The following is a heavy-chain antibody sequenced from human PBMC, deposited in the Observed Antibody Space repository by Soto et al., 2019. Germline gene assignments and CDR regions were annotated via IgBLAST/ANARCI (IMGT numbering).Heavy chain of an antibody. D-gene: IGHD3-22*01. J-gene: IGHJ3*02. V-gene: IGHV4-59*01. CDR1: GGSIGSDG. Sequence: SEPLRLPRSVAGGSIGSDGWRWIRQPQGKALEWIGYLYNSGSTNYNPSLKRRVTISGDTSKNQLSLRLSSVTAAVTAVYYCARGYYYDTSGYYSAFEIRGQGTMVTVSS. CDR3: ARGYYYDTSGYYSAFEI. CDR2: LYNSGST.